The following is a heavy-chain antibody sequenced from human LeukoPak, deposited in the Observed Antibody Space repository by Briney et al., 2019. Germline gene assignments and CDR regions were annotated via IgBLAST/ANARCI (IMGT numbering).Heavy chain of an antibody. V-gene: IGHV4-59*11. CDR3: AAARGGWYFDY. J-gene: IGHJ4*02. D-gene: IGHD6-6*01. CDR2: IYNSGST. CDR1: GGSISGHH. Sequence: KPSETLSLTCTVSGGSISGHHWSWIRQPPGKGLEWIGYIYNSGSTKYNPSLKSRVTISVDTSKNQFSLKLSSVTAADTAVYYCAAARGGWYFDYWGQGTLVTVSS.